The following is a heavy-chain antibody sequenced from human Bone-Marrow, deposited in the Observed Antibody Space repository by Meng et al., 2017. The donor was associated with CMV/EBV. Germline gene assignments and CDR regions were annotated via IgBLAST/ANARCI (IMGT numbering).Heavy chain of an antibody. V-gene: IGHV3-21*01. CDR3: ASVGATKHYYYYYGMAV. CDR1: GFTFSSYS. J-gene: IGHJ6*02. Sequence: GESLKISCAASGFTFSSYSMNWVRQAPGKGLEWVSSISSSSSYIYYADSVKGRFTISRDNAKNSLYLQMNSLRAEDTAVYYCASVGATKHYYYYYGMAVWGPGNTVNFSS. CDR2: ISSSSSYI. D-gene: IGHD1-26*01.